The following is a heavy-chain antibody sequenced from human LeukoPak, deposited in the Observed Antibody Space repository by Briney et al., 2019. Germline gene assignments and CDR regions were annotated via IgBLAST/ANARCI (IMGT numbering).Heavy chain of an antibody. CDR2: IYYTGNT. D-gene: IGHD3/OR15-3a*01. CDR3: ARQTGSGLFILP. J-gene: IGHJ4*02. V-gene: IGHV4-39*01. CDR1: GVSISSSNSY. Sequence: PSETLSLTCTVSGVSISSSNSYWGWIRQPPGKGLEWIGSIYYTGNTYYNAPLKSRVTISIDTSKNQISLRLTSVTATDTAIYYCARQTGSGLFILPGGQGTLVTVSS.